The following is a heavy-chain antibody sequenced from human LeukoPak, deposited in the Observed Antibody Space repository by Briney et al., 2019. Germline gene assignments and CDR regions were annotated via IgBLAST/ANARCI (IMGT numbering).Heavy chain of an antibody. CDR3: AREGYYYGSGSYYSPNWFDP. CDR1: GYTFTSYG. Sequence: ASVKVSCKASGYTFTSYGISWVRQAPGQGLKWMGWISAYNGNTNYAQKLQGRVTMTTDTSTSTAYMELRSLRSDDTAVYYCAREGYYYGSGSYYSPNWFDPWGQGTLVTVSS. D-gene: IGHD3-10*01. J-gene: IGHJ5*02. CDR2: ISAYNGNT. V-gene: IGHV1-18*01.